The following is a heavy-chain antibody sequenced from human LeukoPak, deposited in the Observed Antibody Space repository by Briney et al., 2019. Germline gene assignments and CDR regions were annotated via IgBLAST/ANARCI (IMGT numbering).Heavy chain of an antibody. D-gene: IGHD5-12*01. CDR3: ARGRYSGTTYYFDY. CDR2: IKKDGSET. Sequence: QPGGSLRLSCAASGFTFSTSWMSWVRQVPGKGLEWVANIKKDGSETYYVDSVKGRFTISRDNAKNSLYLQMNSLRAEDTAMYYCARGRYSGTTYYFDYWGLGTLVTVSS. V-gene: IGHV3-7*03. CDR1: GFTFSTSW. J-gene: IGHJ4*02.